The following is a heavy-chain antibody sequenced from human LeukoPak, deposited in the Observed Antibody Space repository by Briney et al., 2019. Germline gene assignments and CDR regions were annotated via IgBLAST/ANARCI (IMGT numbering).Heavy chain of an antibody. V-gene: IGHV3-33*01. Sequence: PGGSLRLSCAASGFTFSSYGMHWVRQAPGQGLEWVAVIWYDGSDKYYADSVKGRSTISRDNSKNTLYLQMNSLRAEDTAVYYCARDQGRWELLSYFDYWGQGTLVTVSS. CDR1: GFTFSSYG. D-gene: IGHD1-26*01. CDR3: ARDQGRWELLSYFDY. CDR2: IWYDGSDK. J-gene: IGHJ4*02.